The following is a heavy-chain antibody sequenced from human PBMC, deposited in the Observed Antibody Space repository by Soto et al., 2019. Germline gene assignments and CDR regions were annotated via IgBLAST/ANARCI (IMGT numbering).Heavy chain of an antibody. V-gene: IGHV3-30*03. CDR3: ALINGLNYDFWSGYYTGFDY. CDR1: GFPFRSCC. Sequence: PGGSLILSCAASGFPFRSCCMHWVRQAPGKGLERVAVISYDGSNKYYADSVKGRFTISRDNSKNTLYLQMNSLRAEDTAVYYCALINGLNYDFWSGYYTGFDYWGQGTLVTVS. CDR2: ISYDGSNK. J-gene: IGHJ4*02. D-gene: IGHD3-3*01.